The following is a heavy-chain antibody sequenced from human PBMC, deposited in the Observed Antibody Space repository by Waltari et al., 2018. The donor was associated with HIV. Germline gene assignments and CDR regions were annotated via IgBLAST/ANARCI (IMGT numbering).Heavy chain of an antibody. CDR2: ISYSGIT. CDR3: ARGRRWLQFHGHYYFDY. D-gene: IGHD5-12*01. Sequence: QVQLQESGTGLVKPSETLSLTCNVSGDSITGNYWNWIRQPPGKEPEWIGYISYSGITNCTPALKSRVSMSRVSSKSQFSLKLRSVTALDTAVYYCARGRRWLQFHGHYYFDYWGQGILVTVSS. V-gene: IGHV4-59*01. J-gene: IGHJ4*02. CDR1: GDSITGNY.